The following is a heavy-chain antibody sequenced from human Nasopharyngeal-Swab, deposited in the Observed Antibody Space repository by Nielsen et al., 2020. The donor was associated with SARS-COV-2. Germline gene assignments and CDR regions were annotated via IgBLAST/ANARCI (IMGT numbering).Heavy chain of an antibody. CDR1: GFTFSSYG. CDR2: ISYDGSNK. CDR3: AKSPITMVRGVIIASYYYYGMDV. V-gene: IGHV3-30*18. J-gene: IGHJ6*02. D-gene: IGHD3-10*01. Sequence: GESLKISCAASGFTFSSYGMHWVRQAPGKGLEWVAVISYDGSNKYHADSVKGRSTISRDNSKNTLYLQMNSLRAEDTAVYYCAKSPITMVRGVIIASYYYYGMDVWGQGTTVTVSS.